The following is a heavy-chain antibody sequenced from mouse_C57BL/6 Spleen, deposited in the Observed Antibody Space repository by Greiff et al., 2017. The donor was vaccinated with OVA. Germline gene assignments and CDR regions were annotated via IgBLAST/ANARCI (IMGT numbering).Heavy chain of an antibody. J-gene: IGHJ2*01. V-gene: IGHV1-82*01. Sequence: QVQLQQSGPELVKPGASVKISCKASGYAFGSSWMNWVKQRPGKGLEWIGRIYPGDGDTNYNGKFKGKATLTADKSSSTAYMQLSSLTSEDSAVYFCAKMITTTGYYFDYWGQGTTLTVSS. CDR1: GYAFGSSW. CDR3: AKMITTTGYYFDY. CDR2: IYPGDGDT. D-gene: IGHD2-4*01.